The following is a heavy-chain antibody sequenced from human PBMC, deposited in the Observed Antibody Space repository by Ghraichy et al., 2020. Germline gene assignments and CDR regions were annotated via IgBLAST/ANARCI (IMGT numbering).Heavy chain of an antibody. Sequence: SETLSLTCAVYGGSFSGYYWSWIRQPPGKGLEWIGEINHSGSTNYHPSLKSRVTISVDTSKNQFSLKLSSGTAADTAVYYCAGSSIAAAGTACSYWGQGTLVTVSS. CDR1: GGSFSGYY. J-gene: IGHJ4*02. CDR3: AGSSIAAAGTACSY. CDR2: INHSGST. V-gene: IGHV4-34*01. D-gene: IGHD6-13*01.